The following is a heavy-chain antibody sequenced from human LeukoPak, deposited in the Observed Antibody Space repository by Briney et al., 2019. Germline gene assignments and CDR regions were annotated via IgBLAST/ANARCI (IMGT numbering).Heavy chain of an antibody. J-gene: IGHJ4*02. CDR2: ISSSGSTI. CDR3: ARGRAYSSSWYSPLDY. V-gene: IGHV3-48*03. D-gene: IGHD6-13*01. Sequence: PGGSVRLSCAASGFTFSSYEMNWVRQAPGKGLEWVSYISSSGSTIYYADSVKGRFTISRDNAKNSLYLQMNSLRAEDTAVYYCARGRAYSSSWYSPLDYWGQGTLVTVSS. CDR1: GFTFSSYE.